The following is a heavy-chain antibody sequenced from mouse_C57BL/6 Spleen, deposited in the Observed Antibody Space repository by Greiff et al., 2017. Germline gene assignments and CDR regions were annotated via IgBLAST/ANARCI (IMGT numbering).Heavy chain of an antibody. J-gene: IGHJ4*01. CDR2: IDPSDSYT. Sequence: QVQLQQPGAELVMPGASVKLSCKASGYTFTSYWMHWVKQRPGHGLEWIGEIDPSDSYTNYNQKFKGKSTLTVDKSSSTAYMQLSSLTSEDSAVYYCARTTVVATYYAMDYWGQGTSVTVSS. CDR1: GYTFTSYW. D-gene: IGHD1-1*01. CDR3: ARTTVVATYYAMDY. V-gene: IGHV1-69*01.